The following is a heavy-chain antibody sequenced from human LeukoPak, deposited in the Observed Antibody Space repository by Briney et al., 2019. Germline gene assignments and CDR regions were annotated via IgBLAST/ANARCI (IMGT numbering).Heavy chain of an antibody. J-gene: IGHJ6*02. D-gene: IGHD4-11*01. CDR3: ARDSAHDYSNYIDYYYGMDV. V-gene: IGHV3-11*01. Sequence: PGGSLRLSCAASGFTFSDYYMSWIRQAPGKGLEWVSYISSSGSTICYADSVKGRFTISRDNAKNSLYLQMNSLRAEDTAVYYCARDSAHDYSNYIDYYYGMDVWGQGTTVTVSS. CDR1: GFTFSDYY. CDR2: ISSSGSTI.